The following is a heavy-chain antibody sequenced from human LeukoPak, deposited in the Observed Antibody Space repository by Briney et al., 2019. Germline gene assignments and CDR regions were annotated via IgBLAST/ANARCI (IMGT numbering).Heavy chain of an antibody. CDR3: ARDIAAAHVL. V-gene: IGHV4-39*07. CDR2: IYYSGST. CDR1: GGSISSSSYY. Sequence: SETLSLTCTVSGGSISSSSYYWGWIRQPPGKGLEWIGSIYYSGSTYYNPSLKSRVTISVDTSKNQFSLKLSSVTAADTAVYYCARDIAAAHVLWGQGTLVTVSS. D-gene: IGHD6-13*01. J-gene: IGHJ4*02.